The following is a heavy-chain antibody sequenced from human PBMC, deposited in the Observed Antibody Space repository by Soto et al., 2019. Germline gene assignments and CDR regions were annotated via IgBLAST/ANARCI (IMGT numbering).Heavy chain of an antibody. V-gene: IGHV4-34*01. CDR1: GGSFSGYD. CDR2: INHSGST. J-gene: IGHJ4*02. CDR3: ARGIGSSVSFGGVIVKKPFDY. D-gene: IGHD3-16*02. Sequence: TSETLSLTCAVYGGSFSGYDWSWIRQPPGKGLEWIGEINHSGSTNYNPSLKSRVTISVDTSKNQFSLKLSSVTAADTAVYYCARGIGSSVSFGGVIVKKPFDYWGQGTLVTVSS.